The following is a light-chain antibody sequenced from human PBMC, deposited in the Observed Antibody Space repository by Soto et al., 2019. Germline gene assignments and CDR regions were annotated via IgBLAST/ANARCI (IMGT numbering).Light chain of an antibody. CDR3: QQLNSYPQ. CDR1: QDITSY. J-gene: IGKJ3*01. Sequence: AIRMTQSPSSLSASTGDRVTITFRASQDITSYLAWYQQKPGKAAKLLIYAASTLQSGVPSRFSGSGSGTDFTLTISSLQPEDFATYYCQQLNSYPQFGPGTKVDI. V-gene: IGKV1-8*01. CDR2: AAS.